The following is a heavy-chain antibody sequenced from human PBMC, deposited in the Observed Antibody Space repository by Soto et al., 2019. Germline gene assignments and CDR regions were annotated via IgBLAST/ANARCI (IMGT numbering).Heavy chain of an antibody. CDR2: INPSGDST. D-gene: IGHD5-12*01. V-gene: IGHV1-46*01. CDR3: ARATRSGSPHFDH. J-gene: IGHJ4*02. CDR1: GYTFSNYY. Sequence: PSVKVSCKGAGYTFSNYYMHWVRQAPGQGLEWMGIINPSGDSTSYAQEFQGRVTMTRETSTSTLYMELGSLRSEDTAVYYCARATRSGSPHFDHWGQGTLVTVSS.